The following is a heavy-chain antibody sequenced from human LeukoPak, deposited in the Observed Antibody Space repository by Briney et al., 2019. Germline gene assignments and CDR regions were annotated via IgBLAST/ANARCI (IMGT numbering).Heavy chain of an antibody. J-gene: IGHJ6*04. V-gene: IGHV3-30*18. CDR3: AKDLRDYYYYYGMDV. CDR2: ISYDGSNK. Sequence: GGSLRLSCAASGFTFSSYGMHWVRQAPGKGLEWVAVISYDGSNKYYADSVKGRFTISRDNSKNTLYLQTNSLRAEDTAVYYCAKDLRDYYYYYGMDVWGKGTTVTVSS. CDR1: GFTFSSYG.